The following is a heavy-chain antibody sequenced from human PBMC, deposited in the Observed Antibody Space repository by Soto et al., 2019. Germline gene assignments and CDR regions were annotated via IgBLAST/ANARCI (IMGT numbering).Heavy chain of an antibody. D-gene: IGHD2-2*01. CDR2: ISGSGGST. V-gene: IGHV3-23*01. Sequence: EVQLLESGGGLVQPGGSLRRSCAASGFTFSSYAMSWVRQAPGQGLEWVSAISGSGGSTYYADSVKGRFTISRDNSKNTLYLQMNSLRAEDTAVYYCASSPSTSLVTLAYYYYGMDVWGQGTTVTVSS. J-gene: IGHJ6*02. CDR1: GFTFSSYA. CDR3: ASSPSTSLVTLAYYYYGMDV.